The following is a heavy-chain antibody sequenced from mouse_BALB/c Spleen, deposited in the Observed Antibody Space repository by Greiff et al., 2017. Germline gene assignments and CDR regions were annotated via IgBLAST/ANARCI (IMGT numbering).Heavy chain of an antibody. D-gene: IGHD2-2*01. V-gene: IGHV3-6*02. CDR1: GYSITSGYY. J-gene: IGHJ3*01. CDR2: ISYDGSN. CDR3: ARQHLLWLGFAY. Sequence: VQLKESGPGLVKPSQSLSLTCSVTGYSITSGYYWNWIRQFPGNKLEWMGYISYDGSNNYNPSLKNRISITRDTSKNQFFLKLNSVTTEDTATYYCARQHLLWLGFAYWGEGTLVTVSA.